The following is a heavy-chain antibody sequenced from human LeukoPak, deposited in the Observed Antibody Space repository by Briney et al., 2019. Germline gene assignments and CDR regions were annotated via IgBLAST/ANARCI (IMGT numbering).Heavy chain of an antibody. D-gene: IGHD3-10*01. CDR3: ARVKYGSGSCPDY. CDR2: ISYDGSNK. Sequence: GGSLRLSCAASGFTFSSYAMHWVRQAPGKGLEWVAVISYDGSNKYYADSVKGRFTISRDNSKNTLYPQMNSLRAEDTAVYYCARVKYGSGSCPDYWGQGTLVTVSS. J-gene: IGHJ4*02. V-gene: IGHV3-30-3*01. CDR1: GFTFSSYA.